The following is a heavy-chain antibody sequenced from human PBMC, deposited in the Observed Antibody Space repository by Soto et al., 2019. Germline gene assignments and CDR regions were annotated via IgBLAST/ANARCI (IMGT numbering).Heavy chain of an antibody. Sequence: GGSLRLSCAVSGFTFTNYAINWVRQAPGKGLEWVSSVSKSDYTYYSDSVKGRFTISRDNAKNSVSLEMNNLRAEDTAVYYCTREDSIIIPAVADFWGQGTLVTVSS. CDR3: TREDSIIIPAVADF. CDR2: VSKSDYT. CDR1: GFTFTNYA. V-gene: IGHV3-21*01. D-gene: IGHD6-19*01. J-gene: IGHJ4*02.